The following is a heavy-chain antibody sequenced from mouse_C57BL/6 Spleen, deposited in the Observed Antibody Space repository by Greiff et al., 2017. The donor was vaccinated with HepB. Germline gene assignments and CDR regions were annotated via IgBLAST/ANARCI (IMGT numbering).Heavy chain of an antibody. Sequence: QVTLKESGPGILQSSQTLSLTCSFSGFSLSTSGMGVSWIRQPSGKGLEWLAHIYWDDDKRYNPSLKSRLTISKDTSRNQVFLKITSVDTADTATYYCARRLYYYGSRAYYYAMDYWGQGTSVTVSS. CDR1: GFSLSTSGMG. D-gene: IGHD1-1*01. CDR2: IYWDDDK. CDR3: ARRLYYYGSRAYYYAMDY. J-gene: IGHJ4*01. V-gene: IGHV8-12*01.